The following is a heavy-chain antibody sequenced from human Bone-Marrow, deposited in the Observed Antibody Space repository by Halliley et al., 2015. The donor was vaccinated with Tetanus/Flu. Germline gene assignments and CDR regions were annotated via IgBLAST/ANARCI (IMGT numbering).Heavy chain of an antibody. CDR2: INGSGRS. D-gene: IGHD3-3*01. CDR1: GGAFSGYF. CDR3: ARGIREWYNVGWGLDV. Sequence: GLVKPSETLSLTCSAEGGAFSGYFWSWVRQAPGKGLEWIGEINGSGRSNYNPSLKSRATISVDTLKRQVSLKLSSVTAADTAVYYCARGIREWYNVGWGLDVWGRGTTVTVSS. V-gene: IGHV4-34*01. J-gene: IGHJ6*02.